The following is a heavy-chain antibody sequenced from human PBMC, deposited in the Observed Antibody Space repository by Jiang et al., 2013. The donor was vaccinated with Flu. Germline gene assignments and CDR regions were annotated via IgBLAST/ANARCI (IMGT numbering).Heavy chain of an antibody. CDR3: ARVKDDYGNFANWFDP. D-gene: IGHD4-17*01. CDR1: TFANYG. CDR2: MNLPFGTT. J-gene: IGHJ5*02. Sequence: TFANYGITWVRQAPGQGLEWVGGMNLPFGTTYYAQRLQGRVMITADKSTSTVYMELSSLRSDDTAIYYCARVKDDYGNFANWFDPWGQGTLVTVSS. V-gene: IGHV1-69*06.